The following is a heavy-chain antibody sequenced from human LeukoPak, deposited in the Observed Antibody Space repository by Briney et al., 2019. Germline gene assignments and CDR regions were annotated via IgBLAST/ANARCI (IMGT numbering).Heavy chain of an antibody. CDR3: AREFSYYYDSSGYNLDY. CDR2: INSDGSST. Sequence: PGGSLRLSCAASGFTFSSYWMHWVRQAPGKGLVWVSRINSDGSSTSYADSVKGRFTISRDNAKNTLYLQMNSLRAEDTAVYYCAREFSYYYDSSGYNLDYWGQGTLVTVSS. V-gene: IGHV3-74*01. J-gene: IGHJ4*02. D-gene: IGHD3-22*01. CDR1: GFTFSSYW.